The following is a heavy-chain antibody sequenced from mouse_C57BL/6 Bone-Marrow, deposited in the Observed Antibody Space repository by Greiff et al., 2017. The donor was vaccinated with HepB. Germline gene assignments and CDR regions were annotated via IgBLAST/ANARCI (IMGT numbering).Heavy chain of an antibody. CDR2: INPGSGGT. J-gene: IGHJ1*03. CDR1: GYAFTNYL. D-gene: IGHD1-1*01. CDR3: ARGLLLRFDV. Sequence: QVQLQQSGAELVRPGTSVKVSCKASGYAFTNYLIEWVKQRPGQGLEWIGVINPGSGGTNYNEKFKGKATLTADKSSSTAYMQLSSLTSEDSAVYFCARGLLLRFDVWGTGTTVTVSS. V-gene: IGHV1-54*01.